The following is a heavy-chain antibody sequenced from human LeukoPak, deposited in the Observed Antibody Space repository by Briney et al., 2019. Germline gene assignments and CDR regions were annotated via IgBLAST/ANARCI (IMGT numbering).Heavy chain of an antibody. D-gene: IGHD5-12*01. CDR2: IYYSGST. J-gene: IGHJ4*02. Sequence: SETLSLTCTVSGGSIGSYYWSWIRQPPGKGLEWIGYIYYSGSTNYNPSLKSRVTISVDTSKNQFSLKLSSVTAADTAVYYCARGGYSGYDWDYWGQGTLVTVSS. CDR3: ARGGYSGYDWDY. CDR1: GGSIGSYY. V-gene: IGHV4-59*01.